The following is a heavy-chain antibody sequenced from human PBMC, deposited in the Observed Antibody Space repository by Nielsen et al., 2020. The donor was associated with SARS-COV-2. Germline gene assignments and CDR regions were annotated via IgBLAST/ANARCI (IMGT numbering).Heavy chain of an antibody. J-gene: IGHJ6*03. CDR2: ISPGSNTI. Sequence: GESLKISCAASEFTFSPYVMNWVRQAPGKGLEWVAYISPGSNTIYYADAVRGRFTISRDNAKNSLSLQMNSLRDEDTAVYYCARAIRSPTWYYYMDVWGKGTTVTVSS. CDR3: ARAIRSPTWYYYMDV. CDR1: EFTFSPYV. V-gene: IGHV3-48*02. D-gene: IGHD2/OR15-2a*01.